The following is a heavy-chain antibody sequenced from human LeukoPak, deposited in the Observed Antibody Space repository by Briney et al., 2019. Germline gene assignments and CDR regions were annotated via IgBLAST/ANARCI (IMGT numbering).Heavy chain of an antibody. Sequence: GESLKISCAASGLTFSSYWMHWVRQAPGKGLVWVSRINSDGSSTSYADSVKGRFTISRDNAKNTLYLQMNSLRAEDTAVYYCARGVHDYHDYWGQGTLVTVSS. V-gene: IGHV3-74*01. CDR1: GLTFSSYW. J-gene: IGHJ4*02. CDR3: ARGVHDYHDY. CDR2: INSDGSST.